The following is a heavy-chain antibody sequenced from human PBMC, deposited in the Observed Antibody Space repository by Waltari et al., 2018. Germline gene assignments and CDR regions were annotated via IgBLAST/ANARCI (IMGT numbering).Heavy chain of an antibody. CDR3: ARGLGGGVRYGMDV. V-gene: IGHV4-59*01. CDR1: GGSISSYY. D-gene: IGHD3-9*01. CDR2: IYYSGST. J-gene: IGHJ6*02. Sequence: QVQLQESGPGLVKPSETLSLTCTVSGGSISSYYWSWIRQPPGKGLEWIGYIYYSGSTNYNPSLKSRVTISVDTSKNQFSLKLSSVTAADTAVYYCARGLGGGVRYGMDVWGQGTTVTVSS.